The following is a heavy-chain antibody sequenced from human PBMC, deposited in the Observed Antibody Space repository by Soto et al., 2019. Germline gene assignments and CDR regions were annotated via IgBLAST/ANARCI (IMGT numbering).Heavy chain of an antibody. Sequence: ASVKVSCKASGYTFTSYGISCVRQAPGQGLEWMGWISAYNGNTNYAQKLQGRVTMTTDTSTSTAYMELRSLRSDDTAVYYCARAPVDYGDYFAGYYFDYWGQGTLVTVSS. CDR2: ISAYNGNT. CDR3: ARAPVDYGDYFAGYYFDY. V-gene: IGHV1-18*01. CDR1: GYTFTSYG. D-gene: IGHD4-17*01. J-gene: IGHJ4*02.